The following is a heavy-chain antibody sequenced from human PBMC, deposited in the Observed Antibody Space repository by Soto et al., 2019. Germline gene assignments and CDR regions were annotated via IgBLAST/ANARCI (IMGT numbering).Heavy chain of an antibody. CDR3: ASHLDNYYDSSGPLVDY. Sequence: SETLSLTCAVYGGSFSGYYWSWIRQPPGKGLEWIGEINHSGSTNYSPSLKSRVTISVDTSKNQFSLKLSSVTAADTAVYYCASHLDNYYDSSGPLVDYWGQGTLVTVSS. CDR2: INHSGST. CDR1: GGSFSGYY. J-gene: IGHJ4*02. V-gene: IGHV4-34*01. D-gene: IGHD3-22*01.